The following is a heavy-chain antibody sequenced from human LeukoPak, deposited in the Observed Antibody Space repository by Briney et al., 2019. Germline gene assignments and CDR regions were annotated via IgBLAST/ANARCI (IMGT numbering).Heavy chain of an antibody. CDR2: ISAYNDNT. J-gene: IGHJ3*02. D-gene: IGHD2-21*02. CDR3: ARHIVVVTAILDAFDI. V-gene: IGHV1-18*01. Sequence: ASVKVSCKASGYTFTSYGISWVRQAPGQGLEWMGWISAYNDNTNYAQKLQGRVTMTTDTSTSTAYMELRSLRSDDTAVYYFARHIVVVTAILDAFDIWGQGTMVTVSS. CDR1: GYTFTSYG.